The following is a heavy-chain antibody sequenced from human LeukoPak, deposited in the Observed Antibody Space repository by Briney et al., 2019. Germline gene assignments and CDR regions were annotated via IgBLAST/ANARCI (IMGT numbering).Heavy chain of an antibody. V-gene: IGHV3-53*01. CDR3: ARASGRWLQSIVYYFDY. Sequence: GGSLRLSCAASGITVSDNYMSWVRQTPGKGLEWVSTLYPAGDTYFADSVRGRFTISRDISKNTVYLQMGSLRAEDTAVYYCARASGRWLQSIVYYFDYWGQGTLVTVSS. J-gene: IGHJ4*02. CDR1: GITVSDNY. CDR2: LYPAGDT. D-gene: IGHD5-24*01.